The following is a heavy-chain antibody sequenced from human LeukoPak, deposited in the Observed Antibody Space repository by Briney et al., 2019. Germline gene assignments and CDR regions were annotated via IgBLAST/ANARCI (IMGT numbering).Heavy chain of an antibody. J-gene: IGHJ4*02. V-gene: IGHV4-31*03. Sequence: SQTLSLTCTVSGGSISSGGYYWSWIRQHPGKGLEWIGYIYYSGSTYYNPSLKSRVTTSVDTSKNQFSLKLSSVTAADTAVYYCAREDDSGWYGGVYWGQGTLVTVSS. CDR3: AREDDSGWYGGVY. CDR1: GGSISSGGYY. D-gene: IGHD6-19*01. CDR2: IYYSGST.